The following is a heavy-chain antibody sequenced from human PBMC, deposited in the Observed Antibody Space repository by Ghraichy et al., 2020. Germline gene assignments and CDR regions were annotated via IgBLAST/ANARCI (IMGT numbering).Heavy chain of an antibody. CDR2: INHSGST. CDR3: ARVLRRDGYKTPPKNDY. D-gene: IGHD5-24*01. Sequence: SETLSLTCAVYGGSFSGYYWSWIRQPPGKGLEWIGEINHSGSTNYNPSLKSRVTISVDTSKNQFSLKLSSVTAADTAVYYCARVLRRDGYKTPPKNDYWGQGTLVTVSS. V-gene: IGHV4-34*01. J-gene: IGHJ4*02. CDR1: GGSFSGYY.